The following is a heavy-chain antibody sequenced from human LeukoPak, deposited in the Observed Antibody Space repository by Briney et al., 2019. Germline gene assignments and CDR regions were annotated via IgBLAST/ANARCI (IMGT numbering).Heavy chain of an antibody. V-gene: IGHV3-30-3*01. CDR3: ARDIFGSHATPDY. D-gene: IGHD3-10*02. CDR1: GFTFSSYA. Sequence: GGSLRLSCAASGFTFSSYAMHWVRQAPGKGLEWVAVISYDGSNKYYADSVKGRFTISRDNSKNTLYPQMNSLRAEDTAVYYCARDIFGSHATPDYWGQGTLVTVSS. CDR2: ISYDGSNK. J-gene: IGHJ4*02.